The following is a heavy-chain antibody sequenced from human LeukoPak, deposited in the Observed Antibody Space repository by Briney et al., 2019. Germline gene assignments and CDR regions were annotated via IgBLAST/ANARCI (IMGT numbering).Heavy chain of an antibody. V-gene: IGHV1-2*02. CDR3: ARWGMRTFDI. CDR2: INPNSAGT. CDR1: GYTFTDYY. J-gene: IGHJ3*02. D-gene: IGHD2-8*01. Sequence: ASVRVSCKPSGYTFTDYYIHWVRQAPGQGLEWMGWINPNSAGTSYAQKFQGRVTMTRDTSISTAYMELSRLRSDDTALYYCARWGMRTFDIWGQGTMVTV.